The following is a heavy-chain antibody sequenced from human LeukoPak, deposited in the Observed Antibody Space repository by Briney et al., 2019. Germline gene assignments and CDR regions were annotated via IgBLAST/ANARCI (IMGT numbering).Heavy chain of an antibody. D-gene: IGHD2-15*01. CDR1: GFTFNIYP. J-gene: IGHJ4*02. Sequence: PGDSLRLSCVASGFTFNIYPMTWVRQSPEKGLEWVSTIGTGGDTYYADSVKGRFTISRDDSKNTLYLQMHSLGAEDTAVYYCAKSRVVDRRGYFDYWGQGTPVTVSS. CDR3: AKSRVVDRRGYFDY. CDR2: IGTGGDT. V-gene: IGHV3-23*01.